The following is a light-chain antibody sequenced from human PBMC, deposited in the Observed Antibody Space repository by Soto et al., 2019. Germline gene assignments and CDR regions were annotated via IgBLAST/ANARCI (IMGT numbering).Light chain of an antibody. CDR1: QSISSW. CDR3: QQYSSYSKT. J-gene: IGKJ1*01. Sequence: DLPMTQSPATLSASVGARLTITCRASQSISSWLAWYQQRQGKAPRLLIFDASSLESGVPSRFSVTGSGTELTINLGSLQPDDGETDDGQQYSSYSKTFSQGTKVDIK. CDR2: DAS. V-gene: IGKV1-5*01.